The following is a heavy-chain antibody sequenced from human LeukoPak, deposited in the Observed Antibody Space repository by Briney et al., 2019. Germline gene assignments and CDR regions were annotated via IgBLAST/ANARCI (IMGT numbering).Heavy chain of an antibody. J-gene: IGHJ6*03. CDR2: ISAYNGNT. CDR3: ARDGSSSWYNYYYYYYMDV. Sequence: GASVKVSCKASGYTFTSYGISWVRQAPGQGLEWMGWISAYNGNTNYAQKLQGRVTMTTDTSTSTAYMELRSLRSDDTAVYYCARDGSSSWYNYYYYYYMDVWGKGTTVTISS. V-gene: IGHV1-18*01. CDR1: GYTFTSYG. D-gene: IGHD6-13*01.